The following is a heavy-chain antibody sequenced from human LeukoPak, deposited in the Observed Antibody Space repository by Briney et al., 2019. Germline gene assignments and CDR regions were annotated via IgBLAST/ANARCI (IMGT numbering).Heavy chain of an antibody. CDR1: GGSISSGDYY. Sequence: SETLSLTCTVSGGSISSGDYYWSWIRQPPGKGLEWIGYIYYSGSTYYNPSLKSRVTISVDTSKNQFSLKLSSVTAADTAVYYCARGHPLGYYFDYWGQGTLVTVSS. V-gene: IGHV4-30-4*01. J-gene: IGHJ4*02. CDR2: IYYSGST. CDR3: ARGHPLGYYFDY.